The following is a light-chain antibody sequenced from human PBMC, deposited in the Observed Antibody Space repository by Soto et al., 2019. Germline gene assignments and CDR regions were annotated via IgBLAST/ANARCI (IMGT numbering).Light chain of an antibody. CDR3: QQFSSYPLT. V-gene: IGKV3-20*01. CDR2: VAS. CDR1: QSVSDK. J-gene: IGKJ4*01. Sequence: EIVLTQSPGTLSLSPGERATVSCRASQSVSDKLAWYQQKPGQAPRLLIYVASTRATGIPARFSGSGSGTDFTLTISRLEPEDFAVYYCQQFSSYPLTFGGGTKV.